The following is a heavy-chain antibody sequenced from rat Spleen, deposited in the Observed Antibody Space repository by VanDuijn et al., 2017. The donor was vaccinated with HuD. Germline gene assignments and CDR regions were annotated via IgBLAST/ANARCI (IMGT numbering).Heavy chain of an antibody. CDR3: ARYRTTDYYYDYVMDA. CDR1: GYSITSAY. Sequence: EVQLQESGPGLVKPSQSLSLTCSVTGYSITSAYWGWIRKFPGNKMEWMGYISYSGSTSYNPSLKSRISITRDTSKNQFFLQLNSLTTEDTATYYCARYRTTDYYYDYVMDAWGQGASVTVSS. CDR2: ISYSGST. J-gene: IGHJ4*01. V-gene: IGHV3-1*01. D-gene: IGHD1-6*01.